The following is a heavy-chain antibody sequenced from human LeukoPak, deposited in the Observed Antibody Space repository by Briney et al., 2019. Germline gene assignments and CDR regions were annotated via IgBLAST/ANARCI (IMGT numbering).Heavy chain of an antibody. CDR1: GFTFRTYD. CDR3: VRYLSGWYYFDY. J-gene: IGHJ4*02. D-gene: IGHD6-19*01. CDR2: ISGSGAGT. Sequence: PGGSLRLSCAAYGFTFRTYDMTWVRQAPGKGLEWISVISGSGAGTYYAESVKGRFTISRDTSKNTLYLQTNSLRAEDTAIYYCVRYLSGWYYFDYWGQGTLVTVSS. V-gene: IGHV3-23*01.